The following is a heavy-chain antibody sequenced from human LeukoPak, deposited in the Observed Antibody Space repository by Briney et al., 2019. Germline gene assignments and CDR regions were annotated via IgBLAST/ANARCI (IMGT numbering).Heavy chain of an antibody. CDR3: ARGNADRSAYYYYYMDV. Sequence: PGGSLRLSCAASGFTFSSYSMNWVRQAPGKGLEWVSSISSSSSYIYYADSVKGRFTISRENAKNSLYLQMNSLRAGDTAVYYCARGNADRSAYYYYYMDVWGKGTTVTISS. J-gene: IGHJ6*03. CDR1: GFTFSSYS. CDR2: ISSSSSYI. V-gene: IGHV3-21*01. D-gene: IGHD2-2*01.